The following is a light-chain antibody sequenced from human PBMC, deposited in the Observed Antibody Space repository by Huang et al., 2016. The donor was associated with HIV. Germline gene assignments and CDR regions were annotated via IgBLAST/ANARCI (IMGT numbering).Light chain of an antibody. Sequence: EIVMTQSPATLSVSPGERATLSCRASQSISSNLAWYQQRPAQAPRLLIYGASTRATGMPARFTGSGSGTEFTLTISSLQSEDFAVYYCQQYNDWPPLLTFGPGTKVDFK. V-gene: IGKV3-15*01. CDR3: QQYNDWPPLLT. J-gene: IGKJ3*01. CDR2: GAS. CDR1: QSISSN.